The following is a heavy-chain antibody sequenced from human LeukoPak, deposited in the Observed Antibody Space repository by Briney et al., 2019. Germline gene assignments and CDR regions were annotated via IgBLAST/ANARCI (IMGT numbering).Heavy chain of an antibody. CDR1: GFTFSSYS. V-gene: IGHV3-21*01. CDR3: ARDLNAEQQLVSAFDI. J-gene: IGHJ3*02. Sequence: GGSLRLSCAASGFTFSSYSMNWVRQAPGKGLEWVSSISSSSSYIYYADSVEGRFTISRDNAKNSLYLQMNSLRAEDTAVYYCARDLNAEQQLVSAFDIWGQGTMVTVSS. D-gene: IGHD6-13*01. CDR2: ISSSSSYI.